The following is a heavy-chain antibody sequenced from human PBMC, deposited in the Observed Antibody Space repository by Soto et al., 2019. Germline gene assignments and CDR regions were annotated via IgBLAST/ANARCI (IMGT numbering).Heavy chain of an antibody. CDR3: ARGAAAGRSLDWFDP. Sequence: HPGGSLRLSCAASGFTFSSYGMHWVRQAPGKGLEWVAVIWYDGSNKYYADSVKGRFTISRDNSKNTLYLQMNSLRAEDTAVYYCARGAAAGRSLDWFDPWGQGTLVTVSS. J-gene: IGHJ5*02. V-gene: IGHV3-33*01. CDR1: GFTFSSYG. CDR2: IWYDGSNK. D-gene: IGHD6-13*01.